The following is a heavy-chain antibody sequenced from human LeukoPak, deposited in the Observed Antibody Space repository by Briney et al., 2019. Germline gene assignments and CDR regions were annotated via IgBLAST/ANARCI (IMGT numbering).Heavy chain of an antibody. V-gene: IGHV1-2*02. Sequence: ASVTVSCMASGYTFTGYYMHWVRQAPGQGLEWMGWINPNSGGTNYAQKFQGRATMTRDTSIPTAYMELSRLTSDDTAVYYCARDPRSTSVPHYYYYYMDVWGKGTTVTVSS. J-gene: IGHJ6*03. CDR3: ARDPRSTSVPHYYYYYMDV. CDR2: INPNSGGT. CDR1: GYTFTGYY. D-gene: IGHD2-2*01.